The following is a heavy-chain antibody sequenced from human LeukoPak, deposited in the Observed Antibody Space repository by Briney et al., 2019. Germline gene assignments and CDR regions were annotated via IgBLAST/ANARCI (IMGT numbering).Heavy chain of an antibody. CDR3: AREMIVIDAFDI. D-gene: IGHD3-22*01. CDR1: GFTFRNYA. Sequence: GGSLRLSCAASGFTFRNYAMSWVRQAPGKGLEWVAVISFDGSNKYYADSVKGRFTISRDNSKNTLYLQMNSLRAEDTAVYYCAREMIVIDAFDIWGQGTMVTVSS. J-gene: IGHJ3*02. CDR2: ISFDGSNK. V-gene: IGHV3-30*03.